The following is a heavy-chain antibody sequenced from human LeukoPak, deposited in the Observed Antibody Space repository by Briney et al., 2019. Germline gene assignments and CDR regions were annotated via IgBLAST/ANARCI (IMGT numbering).Heavy chain of an antibody. J-gene: IGHJ5*02. CDR1: GGSISSSSYY. CDR2: IYYSGST. D-gene: IGHD3-10*01. Sequence: PSETLSLTCTVSGGSISSSSYYWGWIRQPPGKGLEWIGSIYYSGSTYYNPSLKSRVTISVDTSKNQFSLKLTSVTAADTAIYYCARGGYYGSGNDFRFDPWGQGTLVTVSS. CDR3: ARGGYYGSGNDFRFDP. V-gene: IGHV4-39*07.